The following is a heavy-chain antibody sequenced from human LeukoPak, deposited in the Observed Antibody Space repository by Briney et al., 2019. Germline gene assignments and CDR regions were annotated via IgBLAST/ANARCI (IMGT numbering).Heavy chain of an antibody. D-gene: IGHD2-2*01. CDR1: GYTFTGYY. J-gene: IGHJ6*02. CDR2: INPNSGGT. Sequence: GASVKVSCKASGYTFTGYYMHWVRQAPGQVLEWMGWINPNSGGTNYAQKFQGRVTMTRDTSISTAYMELSRLRSDDTAVYYCAREKIPAAMRYYYYGMDVWGQGTTVTVSS. V-gene: IGHV1-2*02. CDR3: AREKIPAAMRYYYYGMDV.